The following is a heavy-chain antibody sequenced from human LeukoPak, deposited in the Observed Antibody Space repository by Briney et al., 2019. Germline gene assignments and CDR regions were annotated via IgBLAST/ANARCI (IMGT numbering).Heavy chain of an antibody. J-gene: IGHJ6*04. Sequence: GGSLRLSCAASGFTLSKYWMHWFRQAPGQGLVWVSRINSDGSRTTYADSVKGRFTMSRDNAKNTLYLQMNSLRAEDTAVYYCAKDGPSDFWSGYWDVWGKGTTVTVSS. V-gene: IGHV3-74*01. CDR2: INSDGSRT. D-gene: IGHD3-3*01. CDR3: AKDGPSDFWSGYWDV. CDR1: GFTLSKYW.